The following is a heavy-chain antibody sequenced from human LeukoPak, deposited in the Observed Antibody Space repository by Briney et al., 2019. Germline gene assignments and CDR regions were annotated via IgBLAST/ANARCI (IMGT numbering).Heavy chain of an antibody. D-gene: IGHD3-10*01. CDR3: ARGSPSYYYGSGSYFDY. CDR2: ISSSSSST. V-gene: IGHV3-48*04. J-gene: IGHJ4*02. Sequence: GGSLRLSRAASGFTFSSYNMNWVRQAPGKGLEWISYISSSSSSTYYADSVKGRFTISRDNAKNSLYLQMNSLRAEDTAVYYCARGSPSYYYGSGSYFDYWGQGTLVTVSS. CDR1: GFTFSSYN.